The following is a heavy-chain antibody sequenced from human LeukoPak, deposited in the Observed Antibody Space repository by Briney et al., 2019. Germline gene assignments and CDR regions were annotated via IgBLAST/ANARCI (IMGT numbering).Heavy chain of an antibody. Sequence: GGSLRLSCAASGFTFSSYAMSWVRQAPGKGLEWVSAISGSGGSTYYADSVKGRFTISRDNAKNSLYLQMNSLRAEDTAVYYCARGQEYYGSGYPINHYFDYWGQGTQVTVSS. V-gene: IGHV3-23*01. D-gene: IGHD3-10*01. CDR2: ISGSGGST. CDR3: ARGQEYYGSGYPINHYFDY. CDR1: GFTFSSYA. J-gene: IGHJ4*02.